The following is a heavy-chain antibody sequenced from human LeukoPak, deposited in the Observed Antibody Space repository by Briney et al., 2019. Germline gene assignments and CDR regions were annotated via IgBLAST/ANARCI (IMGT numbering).Heavy chain of an antibody. Sequence: PGGSLRLSCAASGFTFSSYAMSWVRQAPGKGLEWVSAISGSGGSTYYADSVKGRFTISRDNSKNTLYLQMNSLRAKDTAVYYCAKDRDPIKWLVTPIDYWGQGTLVTVSS. CDR2: ISGSGGST. V-gene: IGHV3-23*01. J-gene: IGHJ4*02. CDR3: AKDRDPIKWLVTPIDY. CDR1: GFTFSSYA. D-gene: IGHD6-19*01.